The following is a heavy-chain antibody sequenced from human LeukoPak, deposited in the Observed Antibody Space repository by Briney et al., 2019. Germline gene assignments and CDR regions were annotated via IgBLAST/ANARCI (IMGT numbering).Heavy chain of an antibody. V-gene: IGHV5-51*01. CDR1: GYRFTSYW. CDR3: ASPSYSSSWSGSHIDY. Sequence: GGSLQISGKGSGYRFTSYWIGGVRQMRGKGLEWRGIVYPGDSDTRYSPSFQGEVTISADKCSSTSSLQWSGLKASDTAMYYCASPSYSSSWSGSHIDYWGQGTLVTVSS. J-gene: IGHJ4*02. D-gene: IGHD6-13*01. CDR2: VYPGDSDT.